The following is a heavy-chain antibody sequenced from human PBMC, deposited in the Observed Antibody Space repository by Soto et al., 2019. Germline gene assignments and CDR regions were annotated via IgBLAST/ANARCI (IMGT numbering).Heavy chain of an antibody. V-gene: IGHV4-31*03. D-gene: IGHD5-18*01. CDR3: ARGLRGYSYGLFDY. CDR1: GGSISSGGYY. Sequence: PSETLSLTCTVSGGSISSGGYYWSWIRQHPGKGLEWIGYIYYSGSTYYNPSLKSRVTISVDTSKNQFSLKLSSVTAADTAVYYCARGLRGYSYGLFDYWGQGTLVTVSS. J-gene: IGHJ4*02. CDR2: IYYSGST.